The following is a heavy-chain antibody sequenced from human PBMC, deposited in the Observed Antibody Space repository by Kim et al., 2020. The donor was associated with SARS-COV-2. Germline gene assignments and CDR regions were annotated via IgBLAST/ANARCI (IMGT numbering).Heavy chain of an antibody. Sequence: SETLSLTCAVYGGSFSGYYWSWIRQPPGKGLEWIGEINHSGSTNYNPSLKSRVTISVDTSKNQFSLMLSSVTAADTTVYYCSSSGIAVAGTGSYYFDYWG. V-gene: IGHV4-34*01. CDR1: GGSFSGYY. CDR3: SSSGIAVAGTGSYYFDY. J-gene: IGHJ4*01. D-gene: IGHD6-19*01. CDR2: INHSGST.